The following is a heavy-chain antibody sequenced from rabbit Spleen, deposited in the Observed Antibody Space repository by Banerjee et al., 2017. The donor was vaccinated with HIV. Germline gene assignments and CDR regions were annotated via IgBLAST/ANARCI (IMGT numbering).Heavy chain of an antibody. CDR1: GFSFSNRYC. Sequence: QSLEESGGGLVQPEGSLTLTCTASGFSFSNRYCVCWVRQAPGKGLEWIACIDTGSSGFTYFASWAKGRFTISKTSSTTVTLQMTSLTAADTATYFCARGAGDNYYYGMDLWGPGTLVTVS. CDR3: ARGAGDNYYYGMDL. D-gene: IGHD2-1*01. V-gene: IGHV1S40*01. CDR2: IDTGSSGFT. J-gene: IGHJ6*01.